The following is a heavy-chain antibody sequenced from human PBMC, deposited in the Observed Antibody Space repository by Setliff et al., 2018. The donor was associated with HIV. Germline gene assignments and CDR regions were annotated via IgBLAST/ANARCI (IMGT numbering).Heavy chain of an antibody. CDR3: ARCYYDSSGATDAFEI. J-gene: IGHJ3*02. V-gene: IGHV1-46*01. CDR2: INPSGGRT. D-gene: IGHD3-22*01. CDR1: GYTFANYY. Sequence: VASVKVSCKASGYTFANYYIHWVRQAPGQGLEWMGLINPSGGRTSYAQKFQGRLTMTRDTSRSTVYMELSSLRSEDTAVYYCARCYYDSSGATDAFEIWGQGTVVTASS.